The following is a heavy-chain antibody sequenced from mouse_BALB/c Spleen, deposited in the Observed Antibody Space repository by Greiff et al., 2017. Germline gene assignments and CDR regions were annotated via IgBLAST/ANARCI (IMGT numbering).Heavy chain of an antibody. CDR2: ISYDGSN. Sequence: EVKLVESGPGLVKPSQSLSLTCSVTGYSITSGYYWNWIRQFPGNKLEWMGYISYDGSNNYNPSLKNRISITRDTSKNQFFLKLNSVTTEDTATYYCAREGFDYYGSRGYFDVWGAGTTVTVSS. V-gene: IGHV3-6*02. D-gene: IGHD1-1*01. CDR3: AREGFDYYGSRGYFDV. CDR1: GYSITSGYY. J-gene: IGHJ1*01.